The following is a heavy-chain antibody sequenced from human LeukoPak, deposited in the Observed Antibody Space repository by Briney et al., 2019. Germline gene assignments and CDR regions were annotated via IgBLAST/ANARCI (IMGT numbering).Heavy chain of an antibody. CDR1: GYTFTAYY. V-gene: IGHV1-2*02. CDR3: ARAKVLVPDH. CDR2: INPNSGDT. J-gene: IGHJ4*02. Sequence: ASVKLSCKASGYTFTAYYMHWMRQAPGQGPEWMGWINPNSGDTNFAQKFQGRVTMTSDTSTSTAYMELSNLRSDDTAIYYCARAKVLVPDHWGQGTLVTVSS.